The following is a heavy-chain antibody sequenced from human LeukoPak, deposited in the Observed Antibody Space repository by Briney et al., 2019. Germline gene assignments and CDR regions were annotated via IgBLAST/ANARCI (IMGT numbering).Heavy chain of an antibody. J-gene: IGHJ3*02. D-gene: IGHD6-13*01. V-gene: IGHV3-9*01. CDR1: GFTFYDYA. CDR3: AKEAALAAAGTDAFDI. CDR2: ISWNSGSI. Sequence: ARSLRLSCAASGFTFYDYAMHWVRQAPGKGLEWVSGISWNSGSIDYADSIKGRFPISRDNAKISLYMKMNSLRAEDTALYYCAKEAALAAAGTDAFDIWGQGTMVTVSS.